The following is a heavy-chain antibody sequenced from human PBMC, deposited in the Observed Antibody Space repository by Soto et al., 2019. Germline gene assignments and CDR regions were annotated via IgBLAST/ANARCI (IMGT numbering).Heavy chain of an antibody. CDR1: GYTFTGYY. Sequence: ASVKVSCKASGYTFTGYYMHWVRQAPGQGFEWMGRISPKSGGTNYAQKFQGRVTMTWDTSLNTAYMELSSLISEDTAVYYCTRPLPAAAGTMVWFDPWGQGTLVTVSS. CDR2: ISPKSGGT. V-gene: IGHV1-2*02. CDR3: TRPLPAAAGTMVWFDP. J-gene: IGHJ5*02. D-gene: IGHD6-13*01.